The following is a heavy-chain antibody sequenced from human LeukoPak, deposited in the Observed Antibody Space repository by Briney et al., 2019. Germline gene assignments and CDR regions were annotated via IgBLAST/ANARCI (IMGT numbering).Heavy chain of an antibody. D-gene: IGHD3-22*01. CDR1: GFTFSSYS. V-gene: IGHV3-48*04. Sequence: PGGSLRLSCAASGFTFSSYSMNWVRQAPGKGLEWVSYISSSSSTIYYADSVKGRFTISRDNAKNSLYLQMNSLRAEDTAVYYCARGLNYGGSGYYFDSWGPGTLVTVSS. J-gene: IGHJ4*02. CDR3: ARGLNYGGSGYYFDS. CDR2: ISSSSSTI.